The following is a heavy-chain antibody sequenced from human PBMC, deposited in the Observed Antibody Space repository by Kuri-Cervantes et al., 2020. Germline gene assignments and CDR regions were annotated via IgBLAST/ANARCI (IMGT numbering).Heavy chain of an antibody. CDR2: ISYDGSNK. Sequence: GESLKISCAASGFTFSSYAMHWVRQAPGKGLEWVAVISYDGSNKYYADSVKGRFTISRDNSKNTLYLQMNSLRAEDTAVYYCAKSIVGADSSWYLGFDYRGQGTLVTVSS. CDR1: GFTFSSYA. J-gene: IGHJ4*02. V-gene: IGHV3-30-3*02. CDR3: AKSIVGADSSWYLGFDY. D-gene: IGHD6-13*01.